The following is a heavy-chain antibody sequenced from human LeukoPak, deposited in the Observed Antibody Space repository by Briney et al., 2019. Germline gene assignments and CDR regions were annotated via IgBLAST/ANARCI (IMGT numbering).Heavy chain of an antibody. D-gene: IGHD6-19*01. Sequence: SETLSLTCTVFGGSVSSTNYRWGWIRQPPGKGLEWIVRVCYSGSTYYNPSLMSRVSISVDTSKSHFSLKLTSVTAADTAVYYCARHVGAGYSGGWDTEPQDYWGQGTLVTVSS. V-gene: IGHV4-39*01. CDR2: VCYSGST. CDR3: ARHVGAGYSGGWDTEPQDY. CDR1: GGSVSSTNYR. J-gene: IGHJ4*02.